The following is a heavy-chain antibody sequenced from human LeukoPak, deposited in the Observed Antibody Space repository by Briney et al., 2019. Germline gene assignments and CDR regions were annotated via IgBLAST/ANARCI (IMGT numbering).Heavy chain of an antibody. J-gene: IGHJ4*02. D-gene: IGHD5-18*01. CDR1: GFTFSSYG. Sequence: PGGSLRLSCAASGFTFSSYGMHWVRQAPGKGLEWVAVIWYDGSNKYYADSVKGRFTISRDNAKNSLYLQMNSLRAEDTAVYYCARDFPADDTAMDYWGQGTLVTVSS. V-gene: IGHV3-33*01. CDR2: IWYDGSNK. CDR3: ARDFPADDTAMDY.